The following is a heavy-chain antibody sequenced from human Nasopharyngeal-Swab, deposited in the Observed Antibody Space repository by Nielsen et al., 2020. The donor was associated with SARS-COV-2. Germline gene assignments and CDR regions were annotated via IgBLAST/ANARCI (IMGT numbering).Heavy chain of an antibody. D-gene: IGHD3-10*01. CDR3: AKGWFGELFGAFDI. CDR1: GFTFSSYW. V-gene: IGHV3-7*03. CDR2: IKQDGSEK. J-gene: IGHJ3*02. Sequence: GESLKISCAASGFTFSSYWMSWVRRAPGKGLEWVANIKQDGSEKYYVDSVKGRFTISRDNAKNSLYLQMNSLRTEDTALYYCAKGWFGELFGAFDIWGQGTMVTVSS.